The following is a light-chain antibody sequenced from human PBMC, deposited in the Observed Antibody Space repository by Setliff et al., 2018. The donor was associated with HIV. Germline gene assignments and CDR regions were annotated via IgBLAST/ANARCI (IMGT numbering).Light chain of an antibody. CDR3: SSFTISTTWV. V-gene: IGLV2-14*03. J-gene: IGLJ3*02. CDR2: DVS. Sequence: QSVPTQPASVSGSPGQSITISCSGTSSDIAAYNLVSWYQQHPGKAPKLMISDVSSRPSGVSNRFSGSKSGSTASLTISGLQPEDEADYYCSSFTISTTWVFGGGTKGTV. CDR1: SSDIAAYNL.